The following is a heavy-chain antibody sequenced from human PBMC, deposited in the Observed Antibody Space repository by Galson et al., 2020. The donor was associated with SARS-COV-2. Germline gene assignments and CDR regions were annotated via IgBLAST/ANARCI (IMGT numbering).Heavy chain of an antibody. CDR1: GGSVSSSDYL. CDR2: IYATAST. D-gene: IGHD6-19*01. J-gene: IGHJ6*02. V-gene: IGHV4-39*07. Sequence: KASETLSLTCAVSGGSVSSSDYLWVRVRQPPGMGLEWIRSIYATASTYYNPSLRSRVTISLDTSKNQFSLKVTSVTAADTAIYYCAGDEGYGRGLRGAEVWGQGTAVTVSS. CDR3: AGDEGYGRGLRGAEV.